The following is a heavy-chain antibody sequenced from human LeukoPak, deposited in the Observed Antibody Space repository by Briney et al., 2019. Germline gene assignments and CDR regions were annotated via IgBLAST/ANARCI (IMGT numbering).Heavy chain of an antibody. CDR3: ARVPVVDGYRFDY. Sequence: PSQTLSLTCTVSGGSISSGGYYWGWIRQPPGKGLEWIGTIYYNGRTYDNPSLKSRVTISVDMSKNQFSLKLGSVTAADTAVYFCARVPVVDGYRFDYWGQGTLVTVSS. CDR2: IYYNGRT. CDR1: GGSISSGGYY. J-gene: IGHJ4*02. V-gene: IGHV4-39*07. D-gene: IGHD5-24*01.